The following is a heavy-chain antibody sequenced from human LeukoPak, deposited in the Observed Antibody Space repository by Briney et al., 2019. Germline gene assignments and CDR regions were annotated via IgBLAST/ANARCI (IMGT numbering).Heavy chain of an antibody. J-gene: IGHJ4*02. CDR2: IYYSGST. Sequence: ETSQTLSLTCTVSGRSISSGGYYWSWIRQHPGKGLEWIGYIYYSGSTYYNPSLKSRVTISVDTSKNQFSLKLSSVTAADTAVYYCARGEHYYDSSGYYYWGQGTLVTVSS. CDR1: GRSISSGGYY. V-gene: IGHV4-31*03. D-gene: IGHD3-22*01. CDR3: ARGEHYYDSSGYYY.